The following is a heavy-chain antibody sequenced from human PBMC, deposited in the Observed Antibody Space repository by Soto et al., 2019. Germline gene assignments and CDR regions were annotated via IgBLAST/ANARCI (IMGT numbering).Heavy chain of an antibody. D-gene: IGHD1-26*01. J-gene: IGHJ4*02. CDR3: AREGGRPSGGIEY. CDR2: IITIFGTT. V-gene: IGHV1-69*01. Sequence: QVQLVQSGAEVKKPGSSVKVSCKASGGTFSSYSINWVRQAPGQGLEWMGEIITIFGTTNYAQKFQGRVTITADESTLTAYMELSSLRTKDTAVHYCAREGGRPSGGIEYWGQGTLVTVTS. CDR1: GGTFSSYS.